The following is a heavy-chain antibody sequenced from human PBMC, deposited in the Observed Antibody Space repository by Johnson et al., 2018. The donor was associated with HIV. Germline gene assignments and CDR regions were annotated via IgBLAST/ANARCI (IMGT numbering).Heavy chain of an antibody. Sequence: VQLVESGGGLVQPGGSLRLSCAASGFTFSMYAMHWVRQAPGKGLEYVSAISSNGGSTSYADSVKGRFTISRDNSKNTLYLQMDSLRAEDMAVYYCTIPYYYDSGGYQWGQGTMVTVSS. J-gene: IGHJ3*01. V-gene: IGHV3-64*07. D-gene: IGHD3-22*01. CDR3: TIPYYYDSGGYQ. CDR2: ISSNGGST. CDR1: GFTFSMYA.